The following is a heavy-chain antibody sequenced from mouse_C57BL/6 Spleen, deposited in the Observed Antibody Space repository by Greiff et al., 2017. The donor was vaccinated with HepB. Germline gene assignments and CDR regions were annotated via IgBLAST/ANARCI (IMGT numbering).Heavy chain of an antibody. J-gene: IGHJ4*01. V-gene: IGHV1-80*01. D-gene: IGHD3-2*02. CDR1: GYAFSSYW. Sequence: VQLQQSGAELVKPGASVKISCKASGYAFSSYWMNWVKQRPGKGLEWIGQIYPGDGDTNYNGKFKGKATLTADKSSSTAYMQLSSLTSEDSAVYFCAGRPYSSGSYYAMDYWGQGTSVTVSS. CDR3: AGRPYSSGSYYAMDY. CDR2: IYPGDGDT.